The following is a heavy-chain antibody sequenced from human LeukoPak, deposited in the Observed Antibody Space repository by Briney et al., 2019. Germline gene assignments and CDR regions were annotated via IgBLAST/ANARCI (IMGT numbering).Heavy chain of an antibody. J-gene: IGHJ4*02. CDR2: IYFTGST. Sequence: SDTLSLTCTVSGDSVTSTLLYLGWIRQPPGKGLEWLANIYFTGSTYPNPSLRSRVTMSVDTSKIQLSLKLSSVTATDTGVYYCARLRKGRFFDYIFDSWGQGTLVTVSS. CDR3: ARLRKGRFFDYIFDS. CDR1: GDSVTSTLLY. V-gene: IGHV4-39*01. D-gene: IGHD3-9*01.